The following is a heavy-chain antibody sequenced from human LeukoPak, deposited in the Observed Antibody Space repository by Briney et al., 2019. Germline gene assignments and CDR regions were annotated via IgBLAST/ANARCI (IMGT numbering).Heavy chain of an antibody. CDR2: ISESGGST. J-gene: IGHJ5*02. V-gene: IGHV3-23*01. Sequence: GGSLRLSCAASEFTFSNFAMTWVRQAPGKGLEWVSTISESGGSTYYADSVKGRFTISRDKSKNTLYLQMNSLRVEDTAMYYCARGDPFPSWGQGTLVTVSS. CDR3: ARGDPFPS. CDR1: EFTFSNFA. D-gene: IGHD3-16*01.